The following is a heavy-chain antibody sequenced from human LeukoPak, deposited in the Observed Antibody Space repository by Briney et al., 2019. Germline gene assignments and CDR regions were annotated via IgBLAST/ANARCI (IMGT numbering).Heavy chain of an antibody. CDR3: ARVQANYVNNYYYYMDA. D-gene: IGHD3-10*02. CDR1: ELTFSDYF. CDR2: ISSSGTLI. Sequence: GGSLRLSCAASELTFSDYFMTWIRQAPGKGLEWISYISSSGTLIYYADSVKGRFTISRDTAENSLYLQMSSLRAEDTAVYYCARVQANYVNNYYYYMDAWGKGTTVTVSS. V-gene: IGHV3-11*01. J-gene: IGHJ6*03.